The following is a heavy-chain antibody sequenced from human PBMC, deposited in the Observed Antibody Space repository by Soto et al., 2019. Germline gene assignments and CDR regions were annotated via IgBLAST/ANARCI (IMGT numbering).Heavy chain of an antibody. CDR1: AVTFSSYA. V-gene: IGHV1-69*12. J-gene: IGHJ4*02. Sequence: QFQLVQSGAEVKKPGSSVKFSCKASAVTFSSYAISWVRQAPGQGLEWMGGIISIFGTANYAQKFQGRVTITEDECTSTAYMELSSLSSEDTAVYYCARVAISSYDYGSEDYWVQGTLVAVST. CDR3: ARVAISSYDYGSEDY. D-gene: IGHD5-12*01. CDR2: IISIFGTA.